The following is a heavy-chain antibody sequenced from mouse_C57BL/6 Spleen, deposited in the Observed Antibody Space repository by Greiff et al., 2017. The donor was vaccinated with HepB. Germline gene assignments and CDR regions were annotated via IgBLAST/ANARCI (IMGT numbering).Heavy chain of an antibody. V-gene: IGHV1-82*01. CDR2: IYPGDGDT. Sequence: QVQLQQSGPELVKPGASVKISCKASGYAFSSSWMNWVKQRPGKGLEWIGRIYPGDGDTNYNGKFKGKATLTADKSSSTAYMQLSSLTSEDSAVYFCARRTGSYYAMDYCGQGTSFTVSS. D-gene: IGHD4-1*01. CDR3: ARRTGSYYAMDY. CDR1: GYAFSSSW. J-gene: IGHJ4*01.